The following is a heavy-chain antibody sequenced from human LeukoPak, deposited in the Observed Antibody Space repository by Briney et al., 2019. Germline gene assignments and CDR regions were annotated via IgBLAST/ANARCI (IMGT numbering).Heavy chain of an antibody. CDR1: VFSFTNYW. CDR3: ARQGAMIVADY. Sequence: GESLKISCKASVFSFTNYWIAWVRQTPGQGLEWMGSIYPGDSDTRYNPSFQGQVTISADKSISTAYLQWSSLKASDTAMYYCARQGAMIVADYWGQGTLVTVSS. CDR2: IYPGDSDT. D-gene: IGHD3-22*01. J-gene: IGHJ4*02. V-gene: IGHV5-51*01.